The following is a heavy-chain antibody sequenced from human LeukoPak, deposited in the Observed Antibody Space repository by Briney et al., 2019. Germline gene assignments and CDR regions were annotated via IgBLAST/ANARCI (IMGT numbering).Heavy chain of an antibody. CDR2: ISYDGSNK. CDR1: GFTFSSYA. CDR3: ARAITIFGVVIIHNWFDP. J-gene: IGHJ5*02. Sequence: GGSLRLSCAASGFTFSSYAMHWVRQAPGKGLEWVAVISYDGSNKYYADSVKGRFTISRDNSKNTLYLQMNSLRAEDTAAYYCARAITIFGVVIIHNWFDPWGQGTLVTVSS. V-gene: IGHV3-30*04. D-gene: IGHD3-3*01.